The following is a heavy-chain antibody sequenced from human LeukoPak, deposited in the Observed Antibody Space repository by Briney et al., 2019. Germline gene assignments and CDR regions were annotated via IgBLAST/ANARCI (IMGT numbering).Heavy chain of an antibody. V-gene: IGHV3-30*02. CDR2: IRYDGSNK. J-gene: IGHJ4*02. Sequence: PGGSLRLSCAASGFTFSSYGMHWVRQAPGKGLEWVAFIRYDGSNKYYADSVKGRFTISRDNSKNTLYLQMNSLRAEDTAVYYCAKEKYYYGSGSPINFDYWGQGTLVTVSS. CDR1: GFTFSSYG. D-gene: IGHD3-10*01. CDR3: AKEKYYYGSGSPINFDY.